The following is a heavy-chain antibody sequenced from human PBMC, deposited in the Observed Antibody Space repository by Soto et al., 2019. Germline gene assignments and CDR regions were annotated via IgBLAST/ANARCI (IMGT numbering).Heavy chain of an antibody. V-gene: IGHV4-31*03. CDR2: ISYSGSS. Sequence: QVQLQESGPGLVKPSQTLSLTCTVSGGSNIRDGYYWSWIRQHPGKGLEWIAYISYSGSSYSNPSLKSRVTISADSSKNHFSLRLTSVTAADTAVYFCARATPAGSADFSGQGTLVTVSS. D-gene: IGHD3-10*01. J-gene: IGHJ4*02. CDR3: ARATPAGSADF. CDR1: GGSNIRDGYY.